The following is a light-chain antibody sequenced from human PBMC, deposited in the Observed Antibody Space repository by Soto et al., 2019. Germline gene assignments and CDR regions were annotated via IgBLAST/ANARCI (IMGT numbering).Light chain of an antibody. CDR1: SSDVGVYNY. J-gene: IGLJ3*02. Sequence: QSALTQPPSASGSHGQSVTISCTGTSSDVGVYNYVSWYQQHPGKAPKLMIYDVSKRPSGVPDRFSGSKSGNTASLTVSGLQAEDEADFYCISYAGSSIWVFGGGTKLSVL. CDR3: ISYAGSSIWV. V-gene: IGLV2-8*01. CDR2: DVS.